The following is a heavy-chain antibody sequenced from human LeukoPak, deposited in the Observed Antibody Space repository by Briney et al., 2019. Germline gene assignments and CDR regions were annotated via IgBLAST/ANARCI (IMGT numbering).Heavy chain of an antibody. V-gene: IGHV4-34*01. Sequence: PSETLSLTCAVYGGSFSGYYWSWIRQPPGKGLEWSGEINHSGSTNYNPSLKSRVTISVDTSKNQFSLKLSSVTAADTAVYYCARSRYCSSTSCYTENYYYYYYMDVWGKGTTVTVSS. J-gene: IGHJ6*03. CDR2: INHSGST. CDR1: GGSFSGYY. D-gene: IGHD2-2*02. CDR3: ARSRYCSSTSCYTENYYYYYYMDV.